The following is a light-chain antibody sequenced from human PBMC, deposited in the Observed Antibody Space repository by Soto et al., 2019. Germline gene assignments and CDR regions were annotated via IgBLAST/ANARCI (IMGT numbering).Light chain of an antibody. CDR1: QSVSSY. CDR3: QQRGNWPLT. Sequence: EIVLTQSPATLSLSPGERATLSCRASQSVSSYFAWYQQKPGQAPRLLIYGASNRATGIPARFSGSGSGTDFTLTISSLEPEDFAVYYCQQRGNWPLTFGQGTKVEIK. CDR2: GAS. J-gene: IGKJ1*01. V-gene: IGKV3-11*01.